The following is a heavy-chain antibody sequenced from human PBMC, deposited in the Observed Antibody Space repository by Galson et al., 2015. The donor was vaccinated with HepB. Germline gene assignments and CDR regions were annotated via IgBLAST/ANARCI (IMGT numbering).Heavy chain of an antibody. CDR3: ARDATDSYGYWYFDL. J-gene: IGHJ2*01. V-gene: IGHV3-48*01. D-gene: IGHD5-18*01. Sequence: SLRLSCAASGFTFSSYNMNWVRQAPAKGLEWISHISTGSNTVFYAESVKGRFTISRDNAKNSLYLQMNSLRAEDTAVYYCARDATDSYGYWYFDLWGRGTLVTVSS. CDR2: ISTGSNTV. CDR1: GFTFSSYN.